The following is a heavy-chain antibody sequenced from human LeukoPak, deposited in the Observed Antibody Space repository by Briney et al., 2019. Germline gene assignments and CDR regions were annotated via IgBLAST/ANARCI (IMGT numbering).Heavy chain of an antibody. CDR1: GFTFDDYG. CDR2: INWNGGST. Sequence: GGSLRLSCAASGFTFDDYGMSWVRQAPGKGLEWVSGINWNGGSTGYADSVKGRFTISRDNAKNSLYLQMNSLRAEDTALYYCARVRFGDYYYYYYMDVWGKGTTVTVSS. CDR3: ARVRFGDYYYYYYMDV. J-gene: IGHJ6*03. V-gene: IGHV3-20*04. D-gene: IGHD3-3*01.